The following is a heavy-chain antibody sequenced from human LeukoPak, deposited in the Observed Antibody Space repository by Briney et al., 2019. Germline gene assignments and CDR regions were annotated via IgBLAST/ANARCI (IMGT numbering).Heavy chain of an antibody. V-gene: IGHV4-4*02. CDR3: AREVYSSSWYDY. CDR1: GGSISSSNW. Sequence: SGTLSLTCAVSGGSISSSNWWRWVRQPPGRGLEWIGEIYHSGSTNYNPSLKSRVTISVDKSKNQFSLKLSSVTAADTAVYYCAREVYSSSWYDYWGQGTLVTVSS. D-gene: IGHD6-13*01. CDR2: IYHSGST. J-gene: IGHJ4*02.